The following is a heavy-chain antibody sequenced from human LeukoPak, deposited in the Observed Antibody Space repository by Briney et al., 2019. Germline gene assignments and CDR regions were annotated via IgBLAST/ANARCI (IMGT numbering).Heavy chain of an antibody. CDR2: IWYDGSNK. Sequence: GRSLRLSCAASGFXFSSYGIHWVRQAPGKGLEWVAVIWYDGSNKYYADSVKGRFTISRDNSKNTLYLQMNSLRAEDTAVYYCARSSGTAVAGSDYWGQGTLVTVSS. V-gene: IGHV3-33*01. CDR1: GFXFSSYG. D-gene: IGHD6-19*01. CDR3: ARSSGTAVAGSDY. J-gene: IGHJ4*02.